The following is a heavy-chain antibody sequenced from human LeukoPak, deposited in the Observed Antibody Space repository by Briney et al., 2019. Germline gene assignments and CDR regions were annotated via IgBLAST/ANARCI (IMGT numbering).Heavy chain of an antibody. D-gene: IGHD2-21*02. CDR1: GGSFSGYY. CDR3: ARGPRVVVTKYYYYMDV. J-gene: IGHJ6*03. CDR2: INHSGST. V-gene: IGHV4-34*01. Sequence: SETLSLTCAVHGGSFSGYYWSWIRQPPGKGLEWIGEINHSGSTNCNPSLKSRVTISVDTSKNQFSLKLSSVTAADTAVYYCARGPRVVVTKYYYYMDVWGKGTTVTVSS.